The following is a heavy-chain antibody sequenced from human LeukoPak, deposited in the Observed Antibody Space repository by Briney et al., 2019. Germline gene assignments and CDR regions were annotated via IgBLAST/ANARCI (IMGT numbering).Heavy chain of an antibody. V-gene: IGHV3-7*01. D-gene: IGHD5-12*01. CDR1: GFILRSYW. CDR3: ARGPNFGSRVDYFDY. CDR2: IKQDGSEE. Sequence: PGGSLRLSCAASGFILRSYWMSWVRQAPGRGLEWVSDIKQDGSEEQYVDSVEGRFILSRDDAKNSVYLQMNSLRVDDTAVYYCARGPNFGSRVDYFDYWGQGTPVTVSS. J-gene: IGHJ4*02.